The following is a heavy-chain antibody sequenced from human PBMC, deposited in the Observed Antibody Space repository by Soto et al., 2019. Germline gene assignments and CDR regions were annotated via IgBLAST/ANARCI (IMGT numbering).Heavy chain of an antibody. V-gene: IGHV1-69*13. Sequence: ASVKVSCKASGGTFSSYAISWVRQAPGQGLEWMGGIIPIFGTANYAQKFQGRVTITVDESTSTAYMELSSLRSEDTAVYYCARLSGPYNWFDPWGQGTLVTVSS. CDR2: IIPIFGTA. CDR3: ARLSGPYNWFDP. CDR1: GGTFSSYA. D-gene: IGHD3-10*01. J-gene: IGHJ5*02.